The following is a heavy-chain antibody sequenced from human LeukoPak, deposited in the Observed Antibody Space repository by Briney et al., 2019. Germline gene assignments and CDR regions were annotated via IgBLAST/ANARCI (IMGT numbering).Heavy chain of an antibody. CDR3: ARDSWSYCSSTSCYVFDY. J-gene: IGHJ4*02. D-gene: IGHD2-2*01. V-gene: IGHV3-21*01. CDR2: ISSSSSYI. CDR1: GFTFSTYS. Sequence: GGSLRLSCAASGFTFSTYSMNWVRQAPGKGLEWVSSISSSSSYIYYADSVKGRFTISRDNAKNSVYLQMNSLRAEDTAVYYCARDSWSYCSSTSCYVFDYWGQGTLVTVSS.